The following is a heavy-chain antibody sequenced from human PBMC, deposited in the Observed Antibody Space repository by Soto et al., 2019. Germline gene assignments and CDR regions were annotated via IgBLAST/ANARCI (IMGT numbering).Heavy chain of an antibody. CDR1: GYTFTSYY. V-gene: IGHV1-46*01. Sequence: ASVKVSCKAPGYTFTSYYMHWVRQAPGQGLEWMGIINPSGGSTSYAQKFQGRVTMTRDTSTSTVYMEVRSLRSEDTAVYYCEREIVVVRAALNWFDPWGQGTLVTVSS. J-gene: IGHJ5*02. CDR3: EREIVVVRAALNWFDP. CDR2: INPSGGST. D-gene: IGHD2-2*01.